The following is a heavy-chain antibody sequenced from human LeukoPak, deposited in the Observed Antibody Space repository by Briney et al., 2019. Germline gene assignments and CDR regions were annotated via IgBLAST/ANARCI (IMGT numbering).Heavy chain of an antibody. D-gene: IGHD2-15*01. J-gene: IGHJ4*02. Sequence: HPGGSLRLSCAASGLTFSTYWMHWVRQDPGKGLVWVSRISSDASITSYADPVKGRFTISRDNAKNTLYLQMNSLRAEDTALYYCATSARTYIGSSLDYWGQGTLVTVSS. CDR1: GLTFSTYW. CDR2: ISSDASIT. V-gene: IGHV3-74*01. CDR3: ATSARTYIGSSLDY.